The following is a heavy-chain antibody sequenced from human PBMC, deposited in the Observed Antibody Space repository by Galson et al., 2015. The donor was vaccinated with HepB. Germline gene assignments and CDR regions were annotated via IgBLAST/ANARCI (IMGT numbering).Heavy chain of an antibody. CDR3: IHMKRGAATPFDI. CDR1: GFSLNTSGVG. Sequence: PALVKPTQTLTLTCTFSGFSLNTSGVGVGWIRQPPGKALEWLALIYWDDNYRYNLSLKSRLTITKDTPKNQVVLTMTNMDPVDTATYYCIHMKRGAATPFDIWGQGTMVTVSS. CDR2: IYWDDNY. D-gene: IGHD6-25*01. V-gene: IGHV2-5*02. J-gene: IGHJ3*02.